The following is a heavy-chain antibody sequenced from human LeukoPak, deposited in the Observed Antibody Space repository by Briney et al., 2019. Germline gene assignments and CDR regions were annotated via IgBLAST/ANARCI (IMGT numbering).Heavy chain of an antibody. J-gene: IGHJ4*02. V-gene: IGHV4-34*01. CDR1: GGSFSGYY. Sequence: PSETLSLTCAVYGGSFSGYYWSWIRQPPGKGLEWIGEINHSGSTNYKPPLKSRVTVSVGTSKNQFSLKLSSVTAADTAVYYCARAYYYDSSGYYLGLDYWGQGTLVTVSS. D-gene: IGHD3-22*01. CDR3: ARAYYYDSSGYYLGLDY. CDR2: INHSGST.